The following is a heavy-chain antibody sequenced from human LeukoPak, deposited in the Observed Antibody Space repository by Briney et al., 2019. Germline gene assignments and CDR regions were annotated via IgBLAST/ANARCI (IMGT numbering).Heavy chain of an antibody. J-gene: IGHJ4*02. CDR3: ARRATTERGHSYGLAF. CDR1: GFTFSSYH. D-gene: IGHD5-18*01. Sequence: PGGSLRLSCEVSGFTFSSYHMNWVRQVPGKGLERVSSIGSSGSYIYYADSLTGRFTISRDNAKNSLYLQMNSLRAEDTAMYYCARRATTERGHSYGLAFWGQGTLVTVSS. V-gene: IGHV3-21*01. CDR2: IGSSGSYI.